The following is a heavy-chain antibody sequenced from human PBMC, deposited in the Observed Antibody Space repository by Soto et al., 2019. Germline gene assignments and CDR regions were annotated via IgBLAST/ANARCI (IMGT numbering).Heavy chain of an antibody. V-gene: IGHV1-8*01. Sequence: GASVKVSCKASGYTFTSYDINWVRQATGQGLEWMGWMNPNSGNTGYAQKFQGRVTMTRNTSIGTAYMELSSLRSEDTAVYYCARGRTNVIFGVVIRGYYYYGMDVWGQGTTVTVSS. CDR1: GYTFTSYD. CDR3: ARGRTNVIFGVVIRGYYYYGMDV. J-gene: IGHJ6*02. D-gene: IGHD3-3*01. CDR2: MNPNSGNT.